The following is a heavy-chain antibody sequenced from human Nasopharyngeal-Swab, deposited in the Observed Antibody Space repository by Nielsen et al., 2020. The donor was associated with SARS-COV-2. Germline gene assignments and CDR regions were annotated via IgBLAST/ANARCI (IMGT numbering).Heavy chain of an antibody. CDR3: ARSAVAAAGWGWFDP. CDR2: INPSGGSA. Sequence: ASVKVSCKASGYTFTNYNLHWVRQAPGQGLEWVGVINPSGGSANYAQKFQGRVTTTRDTSTNIVYMELSSLESEDTAVYYCARSAVAAAGWGWFDPWGQGTLVTVSS. D-gene: IGHD6-13*01. CDR1: GYTFTNYN. V-gene: IGHV1-46*01. J-gene: IGHJ5*02.